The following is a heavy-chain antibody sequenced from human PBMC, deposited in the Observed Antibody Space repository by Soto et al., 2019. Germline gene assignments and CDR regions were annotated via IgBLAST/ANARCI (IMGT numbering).Heavy chain of an antibody. J-gene: IGHJ4*02. V-gene: IGHV1-18*01. CDR1: GYTFTNYG. CDR3: ARDYYDSSGYHLDY. Sequence: ASVKVSCKASGYTFTNYGISWVRQAPGQGLEWMGWSSAYNGDTNYAQKLQGRVTMTTDTSTGTAYMDLRSLRSDDTAVYYCARDYYDSSGYHLDYWGQRTLVTVSS. CDR2: SSAYNGDT. D-gene: IGHD3-22*01.